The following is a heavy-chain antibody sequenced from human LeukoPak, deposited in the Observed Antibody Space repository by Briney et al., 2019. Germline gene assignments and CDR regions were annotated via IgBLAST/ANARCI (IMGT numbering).Heavy chain of an antibody. CDR2: IIPIFGTA. CDR3: ARDDRSGRIENDAFDI. CDR1: GGTFSSYA. J-gene: IGHJ3*02. Sequence: EASVKVSYKASGGTFSSYAISWVRQAPGQGLEWMGGIIPIFGTANYAQKFQGRVTITADESTSTAYMELSSLRSEDTAVYYCARDDRSGRIENDAFDIWGQGTMVTVSS. D-gene: IGHD3-16*02. V-gene: IGHV1-69*01.